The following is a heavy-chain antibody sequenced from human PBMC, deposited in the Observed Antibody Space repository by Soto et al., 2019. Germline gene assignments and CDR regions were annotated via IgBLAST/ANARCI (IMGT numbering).Heavy chain of an antibody. J-gene: IGHJ4*02. CDR1: GFTSGSYW. Sequence: LRLSCAASGFTSGSYWMSWVRQAPGKGLECVANIKQDGSEKNYVDSMKGRFTISRDNAKNSLYLQMNSLRAEDTAVYYCARHSDRSGYGLDYWGQGTLVTVSS. CDR2: IKQDGSEK. D-gene: IGHD3-22*01. V-gene: IGHV3-7*01. CDR3: ARHSDRSGYGLDY.